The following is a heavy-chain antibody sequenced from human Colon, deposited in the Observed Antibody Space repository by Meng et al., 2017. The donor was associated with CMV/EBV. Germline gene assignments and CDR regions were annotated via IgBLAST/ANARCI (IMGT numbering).Heavy chain of an antibody. CDR2: ISSSSSYI. CDR3: AKALGFQDWGSSHDPFDV. Sequence: GGSLRLSCAGSGFTFDSYSMNWVRQAPGKGLEWVSSISSSSSYIYYADSLKGRFTVSRDNAKSTVYLQMNTLRAEDTAVYYCAKALGFQDWGSSHDPFDVWGQGTMVTVSS. J-gene: IGHJ3*01. D-gene: IGHD6-13*01. V-gene: IGHV3-21*04. CDR1: GFTFDSYS.